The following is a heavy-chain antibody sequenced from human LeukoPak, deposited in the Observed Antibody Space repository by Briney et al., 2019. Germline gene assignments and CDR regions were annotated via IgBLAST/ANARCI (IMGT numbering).Heavy chain of an antibody. CDR2: IFYSGNT. J-gene: IGHJ4*02. CDR1: GDSMNNANYF. Sequence: TASETLSLTCTVSGDSMNNANYFYNWIRQRPEKGLEWIGHIFYSGNTYYDPSLERRLTISVDTSEKQFSLNLASVTAADTGIYFCARGRIDCTLGVCTSYFFDYWGQGTLVTVSS. D-gene: IGHD2-8*01. V-gene: IGHV4-31*03. CDR3: ARGRIDCTLGVCTSYFFDY.